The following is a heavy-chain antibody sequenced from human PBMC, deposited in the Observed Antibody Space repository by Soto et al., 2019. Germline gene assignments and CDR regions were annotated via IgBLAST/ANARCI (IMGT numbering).Heavy chain of an antibody. CDR3: ARDGYSTSSDWPWFDP. CDR2: ITSSGTTI. V-gene: IGHV3-48*02. J-gene: IGHJ5*02. Sequence: EAQLVESGGGLVQPGGSLRLSCAASGFTFSVYTMHWVRQSPGKGLEWISSITSSGTTIFYADSVKGRFTISRDNAKSSLFLQMDTLRDEDTAVYYCARDGYSTSSDWPWFDPWGQGTLVTVSS. CDR1: GFTFSVYT. D-gene: IGHD6-6*01.